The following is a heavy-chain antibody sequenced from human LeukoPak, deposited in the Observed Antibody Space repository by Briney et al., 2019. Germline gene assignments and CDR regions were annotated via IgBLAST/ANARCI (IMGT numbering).Heavy chain of an antibody. CDR2: IYYNGDT. CDR3: ARHGGGITLSGTEYYFDN. V-gene: IGHV4-39*01. CDR1: GGSITSSGYY. D-gene: IGHD6-19*01. J-gene: IGHJ4*02. Sequence: SETLSLTCTVSGGSITSSGYYWAWIRQPPGKGLDWIGSIYYNGDTHNNASLKGRLTISADTSKNQFSLQLSSVTATDTAVYYCARHGGGITLSGTEYYFDNWGQGTLVTVSS.